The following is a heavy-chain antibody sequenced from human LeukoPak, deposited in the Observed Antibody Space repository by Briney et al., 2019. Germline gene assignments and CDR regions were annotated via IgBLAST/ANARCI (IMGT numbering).Heavy chain of an antibody. J-gene: IGHJ6*03. V-gene: IGHV4-34*01. CDR3: ARAGVSYCTNGVCYTGYYYYMDV. Sequence: SETLSLTCAVYGGSFSGYYWSWIRQPPGKGLEWIGEINHSGSTNYNPSLKSRVTISVDTSKNQFSLKLSSVTAADTAVYYCARAGVSYCTNGVCYTGYYYYMDVWGKGTTVTVSS. CDR1: GGSFSGYY. D-gene: IGHD2-8*01. CDR2: INHSGST.